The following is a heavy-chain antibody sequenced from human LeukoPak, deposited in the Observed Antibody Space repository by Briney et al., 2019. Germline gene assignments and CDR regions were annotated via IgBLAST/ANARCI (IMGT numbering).Heavy chain of an antibody. CDR3: ARTRYQLLYRATYYFDY. J-gene: IGHJ4*02. V-gene: IGHV4-34*01. CDR1: GGSFSGYY. CDR2: INHSGST. D-gene: IGHD2-2*02. Sequence: TSETLSLTCAVYGGSFSGYYWSWIRQPPGKGLEWIGEINHSGSTNYNPSLKSRVTISVDTSKNQFSLKLSSVTAADTAVYYYARTRYQLLYRATYYFDYWGQGTLVTVSS.